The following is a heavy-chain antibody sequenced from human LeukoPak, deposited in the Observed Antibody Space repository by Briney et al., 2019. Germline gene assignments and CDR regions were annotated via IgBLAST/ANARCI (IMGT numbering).Heavy chain of an antibody. V-gene: IGHV1-2*02. J-gene: IGHJ4*02. CDR3: ARALDYGDYARY. CDR1: GYTFTSYY. D-gene: IGHD4-17*01. CDR2: INPNSGGT. Sequence: ASVKVSCKASGYTFTSYYMHWVRQAPGQGLEWMGWINPNSGGTNYAQKFQGRVTMTRDTSISTAYMELSGLRSDDTAVYYCARALDYGDYARYWGQGTLVTVSS.